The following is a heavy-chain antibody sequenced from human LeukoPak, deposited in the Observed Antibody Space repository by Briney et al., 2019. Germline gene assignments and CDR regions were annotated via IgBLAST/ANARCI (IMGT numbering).Heavy chain of an antibody. D-gene: IGHD3-16*01. Sequence: GTSLRPSRKPSGYTFTRYGVSWARQAPGQGPEGMAWISADNGNTNYAQKLKGRVTMNTDTSMTTAYMELRSLRSDDTAVYYCARDQLRLGELWRSDFDYWGQGTLVTVSS. CDR2: ISADNGNT. V-gene: IGHV1-18*04. J-gene: IGHJ4*02. CDR3: ARDQLRLGELWRSDFDY. CDR1: GYTFTRYG.